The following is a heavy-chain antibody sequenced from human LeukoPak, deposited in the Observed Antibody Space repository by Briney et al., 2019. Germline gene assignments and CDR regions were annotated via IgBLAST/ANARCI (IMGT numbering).Heavy chain of an antibody. Sequence: SVKVSCKASGYTFTGYYMHWVRQAPGQGLEWMGGIIPVFGTANYAQKFQGRVTITADESTSTASMELSSLRSEDTAMYYCAGGPQVGAFDLWGQGTMVTVSS. CDR1: GYTFTGYY. CDR3: AGGPQVGAFDL. J-gene: IGHJ3*01. CDR2: IIPVFGTA. D-gene: IGHD1-26*01. V-gene: IGHV1-69*13.